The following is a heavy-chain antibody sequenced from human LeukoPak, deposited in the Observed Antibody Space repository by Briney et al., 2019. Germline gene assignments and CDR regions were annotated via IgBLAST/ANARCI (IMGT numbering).Heavy chain of an antibody. J-gene: IGHJ4*02. V-gene: IGHV3-21*01. Sequence: GGSLRLSCAASGFTFSSYAMSWVRQAPGKGLEWVSSISSSSSYIYYADSVKGRFTISRDNAKNSLYLQMNSLRAEDTAVYYCARDRWELDEVYYFDYWGQGTLVTVSS. D-gene: IGHD1-26*01. CDR3: ARDRWELDEVYYFDY. CDR1: GFTFSSYA. CDR2: ISSSSSYI.